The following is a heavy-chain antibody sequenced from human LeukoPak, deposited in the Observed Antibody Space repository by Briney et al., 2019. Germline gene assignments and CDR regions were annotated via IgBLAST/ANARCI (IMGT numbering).Heavy chain of an antibody. CDR1: GFTVSSNY. V-gene: IGHV3-53*01. Sequence: GGSLRHSCAASGFTVSSNYMSWVRQAPEKGLEWVSILYSRGSTYYAGSVKGRFTISRDDSKNTLYLQMNSLSAEDTAVYYCASGGMGARKYYSDPFDYWGQGTLVTVSS. CDR2: LYSRGST. CDR3: ASGGMGARKYYSDPFDY. J-gene: IGHJ4*02. D-gene: IGHD3-10*01.